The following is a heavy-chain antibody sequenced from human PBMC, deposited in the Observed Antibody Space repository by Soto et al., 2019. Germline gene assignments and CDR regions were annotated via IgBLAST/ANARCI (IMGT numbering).Heavy chain of an antibody. CDR1: GFTFSDYY. Sequence: VPLVESGGGLVKPGGSLRLSCAASGFTFSDYYMSWIRQAPGKGLEWVSHIHSSGSTIYYADSVKGRFTISRDNAKNSLHLQMSSLRAEDTAVFYCARANNWNEFDYWGQGTLVTVSS. D-gene: IGHD1-20*01. CDR2: IHSSGSTI. V-gene: IGHV3-11*01. J-gene: IGHJ4*02. CDR3: ARANNWNEFDY.